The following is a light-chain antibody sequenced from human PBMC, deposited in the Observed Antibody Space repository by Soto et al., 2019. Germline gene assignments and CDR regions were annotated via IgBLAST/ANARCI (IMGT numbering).Light chain of an antibody. V-gene: IGLV2-8*01. CDR3: SSYAGSNVL. Sequence: QSVLTQPPSASGSPGQSVTISCTGTSSDVGGYNYVSWYQQHPGKAPKLMIYEVSKRPSGVPARFSGSKSGNTASLTVSGLQAEDEADYYCSSYAGSNVLFGGGTQLTVL. CDR2: EVS. CDR1: SSDVGGYNY. J-gene: IGLJ2*01.